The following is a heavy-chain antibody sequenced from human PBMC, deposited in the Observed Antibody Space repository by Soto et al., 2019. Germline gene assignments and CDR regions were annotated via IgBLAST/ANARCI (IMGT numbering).Heavy chain of an antibody. CDR2: ISAYNGNT. V-gene: IGHV1-18*01. Sequence: ASVKVFCKASGYTFSSYAMHWVRQAPGQGLEWMGWISAYNGNTNYAQKLQGRVTMTTDTSTSTAYMELRSLRSDDTAVYYCARCTMVRGVIIPISVVWFDPWGQGTLVTVSS. D-gene: IGHD3-10*01. J-gene: IGHJ5*02. CDR3: ARCTMVRGVIIPISVVWFDP. CDR1: GYTFSSYA.